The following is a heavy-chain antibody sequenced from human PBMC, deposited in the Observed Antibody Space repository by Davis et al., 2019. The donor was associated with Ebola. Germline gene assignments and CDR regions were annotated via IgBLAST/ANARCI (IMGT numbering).Heavy chain of an antibody. J-gene: IGHJ5*02. V-gene: IGHV3-48*03. D-gene: IGHD1-1*01. Sequence: GESLKISCAASGFSFSHYEMNWVRQAPGKGLEWVSYISNSGNSIYYADSVKGRFTISRDNAKKSLYLDMSSLRADDTAIYYRARVALKDNFDAWGQGTLVTVSS. CDR1: GFSFSHYE. CDR3: ARVALKDNFDA. CDR2: ISNSGNSI.